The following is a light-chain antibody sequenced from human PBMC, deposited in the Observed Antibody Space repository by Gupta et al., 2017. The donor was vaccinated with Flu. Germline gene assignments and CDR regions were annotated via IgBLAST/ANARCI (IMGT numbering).Light chain of an antibody. CDR2: EVS. V-gene: IGLV2-14*01. CDR3: SSYSSTNTRV. J-gene: IGLJ1*01. Sequence: LSPPSSPTADPPRSITISCTGSSSHVGSYNYVSWYQQHPGTAPKLMIYEVSNRPSGVSNRFSCSKSGDTASLTSSGLQAEDEADYYCSSYSSTNTRVFGTGTKVTVL. CDR1: SSHVGSYNY.